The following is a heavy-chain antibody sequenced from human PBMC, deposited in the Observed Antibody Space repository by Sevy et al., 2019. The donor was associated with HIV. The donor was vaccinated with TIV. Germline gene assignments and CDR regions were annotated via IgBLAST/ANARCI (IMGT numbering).Heavy chain of an antibody. CDR2: IKQDGREK. V-gene: IGHV3-7*04. CDR1: GFTFSRYW. CDR3: ARAYRSTWDPYYYFDC. J-gene: IGHJ4*02. Sequence: GGSLRLSCAASGFTFSRYWMSWVRQAPGKGLEWVANIKQDGREKYYVDSVRGRFTISRDNAKNSLYLQMNSLRAEDTAVYYCARAYRSTWDPYYYFDCWGQGTLVTVSS. D-gene: IGHD6-13*01.